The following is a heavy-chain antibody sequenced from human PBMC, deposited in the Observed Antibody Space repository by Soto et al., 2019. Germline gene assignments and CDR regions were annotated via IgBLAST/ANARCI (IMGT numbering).Heavy chain of an antibody. Sequence: EVQLVESGGGLVKPGGSLRLSCAASGFTFSSYSMNWVRQAPGKGLEWVSSISSSSSYIYYADSVKGRFTISRDNAKNSLYLQMNSLRAEETAVYYCARSPPRSGMDVWGQGTTVTVSS. CDR3: ARSPPRSGMDV. CDR2: ISSSSSYI. V-gene: IGHV3-21*01. CDR1: GFTFSSYS. J-gene: IGHJ6*02.